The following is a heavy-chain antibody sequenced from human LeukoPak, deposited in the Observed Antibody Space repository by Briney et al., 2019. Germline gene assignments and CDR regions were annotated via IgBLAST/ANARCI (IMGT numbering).Heavy chain of an antibody. CDR1: GFTFDDYA. V-gene: IGHV3-9*01. CDR2: ISWNSGSI. D-gene: IGHD2-2*01. J-gene: IGHJ4*02. CDR3: AKGFGGYCSSTSCQGYFDY. Sequence: QPGGSLRLSCAASGFTFDDYAMHWVRQAPGKGLEWVSGISWNSGSIGYADSVKGRFTISRDNAKNSLYLQMNSLRAEDTALYYCAKGFGGYCSSTSCQGYFDYWGQGTLVTVSS.